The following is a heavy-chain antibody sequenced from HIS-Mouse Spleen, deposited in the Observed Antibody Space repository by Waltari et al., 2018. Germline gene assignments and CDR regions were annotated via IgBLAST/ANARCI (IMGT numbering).Heavy chain of an antibody. D-gene: IGHD6-6*01. Sequence: QVQLQQWGAGLLKPSETLSLTCAVYGGSSSCYYWSWSRQPPGKGVEWMGEINYSGSTNYNPSLKSRVTISVDTSKNQFSLKLSSVTAADTAVYYCARGPGSSSDYWGQGTLVTVSS. CDR2: INYSGST. CDR1: GGSSSCYY. J-gene: IGHJ4*02. CDR3: ARGPGSSSDY. V-gene: IGHV4-34*01.